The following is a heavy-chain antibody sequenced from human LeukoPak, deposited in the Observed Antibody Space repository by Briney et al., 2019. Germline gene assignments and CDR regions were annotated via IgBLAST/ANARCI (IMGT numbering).Heavy chain of an antibody. CDR3: ARCSGWAFKN. J-gene: IGHJ4*02. Sequence: PGGSLRLSCAASGFTFSIYTMNWVRQAPGKGLEWVANINQDGSEKNYVDSVKGRFTISRDSAKNSLYLQMDSLRVEDTAIYYCARCSGWAFKNWGQGTLVTVSS. D-gene: IGHD6-19*01. V-gene: IGHV3-7*01. CDR2: INQDGSEK. CDR1: GFTFSIYT.